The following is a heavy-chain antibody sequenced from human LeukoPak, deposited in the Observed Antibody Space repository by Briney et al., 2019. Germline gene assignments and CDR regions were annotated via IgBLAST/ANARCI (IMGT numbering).Heavy chain of an antibody. D-gene: IGHD3-22*01. Sequence: GASVKVSCKASGYTFTSYDINWVRQATGQGLEWMGWMNPNSGNTGYAQKFQGRVTMTRNTSISTAYMELSSLRSEDTAVYYCARCPPGYYDSYSYLSAEYYFDYWGQGSLVTVSS. V-gene: IGHV1-8*01. CDR3: ARCPPGYYDSYSYLSAEYYFDY. J-gene: IGHJ4*02. CDR1: GYTFTSYD. CDR2: MNPNSGNT.